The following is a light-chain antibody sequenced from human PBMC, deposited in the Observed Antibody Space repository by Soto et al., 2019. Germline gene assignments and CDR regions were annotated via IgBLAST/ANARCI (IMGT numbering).Light chain of an antibody. CDR3: AVWDDSLNGCV. J-gene: IGLJ1*01. CDR1: SSNIGSNT. Sequence: QSVLTQPPSVSENPGQRVTISCSGSSSNIGSNTVNWYRQLPETAPKLLIYSNTQRPSGVPDRFSGSKSGTSASLAISGLQSEDEADYYCAVWDDSLNGCVFGTGTKVTVL. V-gene: IGLV1-44*01. CDR2: SNT.